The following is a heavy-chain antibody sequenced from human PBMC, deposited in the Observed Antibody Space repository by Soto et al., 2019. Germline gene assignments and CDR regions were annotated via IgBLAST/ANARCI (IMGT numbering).Heavy chain of an antibody. Sequence: GGSLRLSCAASGFTFSSYGMHWVRQAPGKGLEWVAVIWYDGSNKYYADSVKGRFTISRDNSKNTLYLQMNSLRAEDTAVYYCARDLNGDYDHYWGQGTLVTVSS. CDR1: GFTFSSYG. D-gene: IGHD4-17*01. CDR3: ARDLNGDYDHY. J-gene: IGHJ4*02. CDR2: IWYDGSNK. V-gene: IGHV3-33*01.